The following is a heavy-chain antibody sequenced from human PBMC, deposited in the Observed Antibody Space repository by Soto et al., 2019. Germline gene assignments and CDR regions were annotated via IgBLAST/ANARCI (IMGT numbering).Heavy chain of an antibody. D-gene: IGHD2-8*01. Sequence: QLQLVQSGAEVKKPGSAVKVSCKASGGTFREYAISWVRQAPGQGLEWLGGIIPIFATINYAQNFQGRVTITADKSTSTAYMEVSSLRAGDTAVYYCGRGYCTSPTCEDYYVMDVWGQGTTVTVTS. CDR2: IIPIFATI. CDR3: GRGYCTSPTCEDYYVMDV. CDR1: GGTFREYA. J-gene: IGHJ6*02. V-gene: IGHV1-69*06.